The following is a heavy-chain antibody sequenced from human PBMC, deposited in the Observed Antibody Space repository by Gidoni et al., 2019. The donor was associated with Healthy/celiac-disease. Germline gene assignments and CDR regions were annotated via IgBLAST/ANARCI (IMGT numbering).Heavy chain of an antibody. CDR1: GGSLSSYY. Sequence: QVQLQESGPGLVKPSETLSLTCTVSGGSLSSYYWSWIRQPPGKGLEWIGYIYYSGSTNYNPSLKSRVTISVDTSKNQFSLKLSSVTAADTAVYYCARHSSIAVAPKWYYYYYYGMDVWGQGTTVTVSS. J-gene: IGHJ6*02. V-gene: IGHV4-59*08. CDR2: IYYSGST. CDR3: ARHSSIAVAPKWYYYYYYGMDV. D-gene: IGHD6-19*01.